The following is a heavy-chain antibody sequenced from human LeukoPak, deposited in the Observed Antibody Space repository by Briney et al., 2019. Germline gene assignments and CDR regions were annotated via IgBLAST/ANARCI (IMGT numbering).Heavy chain of an antibody. CDR2: INPNSGGT. V-gene: IGHV1-2*02. CDR1: GYGFTGYY. Sequence: ASVKVSCKASGYGFTGYYMHWVRQAPGQGLEWMGWINPNSGGTNYAQKYQGRVTMTRDTSISTAYMDLSRLRSDDTAVYYCAREGRGWYFDLWDRGTLVTVSS. CDR3: AREGRGWYFDL. D-gene: IGHD3-10*01. J-gene: IGHJ2*01.